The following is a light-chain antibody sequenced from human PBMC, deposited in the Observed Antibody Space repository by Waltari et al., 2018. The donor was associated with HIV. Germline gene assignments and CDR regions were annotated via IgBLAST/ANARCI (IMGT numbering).Light chain of an antibody. CDR2: QSS. J-gene: IGLJ2*01. CDR1: KLGDTY. V-gene: IGLV3-1*01. CDR3: QAWDSSSAVV. Sequence: SYELTQSPPASVPRGQTASIPCSGDKLGDTYVSWYQQKPGQSPVLVIYQSSKRPSEIPERFSGSNSGDTATLTISGTQAVDEADYYCQAWDSSSAVVFGGGTKLTVL.